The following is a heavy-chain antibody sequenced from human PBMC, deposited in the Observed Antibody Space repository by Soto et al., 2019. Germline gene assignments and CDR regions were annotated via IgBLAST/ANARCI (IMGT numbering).Heavy chain of an antibody. D-gene: IGHD1-1*01. CDR1: GFTFSGYA. Sequence: QVQLVESGGGVVQPGRSLRLSCAASGFTFSGYAMHWVRQAPGKGLEWVAFISHDGSNKYYADSVKCRFTISRDNSKNTLYLQMNSLRAEDTAVYYCARGGTPFDYWGQGTLVTVSS. CDR3: ARGGTPFDY. V-gene: IGHV3-30-3*01. J-gene: IGHJ4*02. CDR2: ISHDGSNK.